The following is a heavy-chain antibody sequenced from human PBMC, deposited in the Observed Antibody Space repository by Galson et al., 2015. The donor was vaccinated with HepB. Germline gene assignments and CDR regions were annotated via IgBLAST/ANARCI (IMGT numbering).Heavy chain of an antibody. V-gene: IGHV4-39*01. CDR3: ARQPYTSGWLYWYFDL. D-gene: IGHD6-19*01. CDR2: IYYSGRL. J-gene: IGHJ2*01. CDR1: GDSISRSNYY. Sequence: ETLSLTCTVSGDSISRSNYYWGWIRQPPGKGLEWIGSIYYSGRLFYNPSLKSRVTISVDTSKNQFSLRLSSVTAADTAVYYRARQPYTSGWLYWYFDLWGRGTLVTVSS.